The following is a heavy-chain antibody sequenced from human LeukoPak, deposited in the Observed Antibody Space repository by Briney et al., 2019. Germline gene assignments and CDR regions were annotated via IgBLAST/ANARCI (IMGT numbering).Heavy chain of an antibody. CDR2: IYHSGTT. V-gene: IGHV4-38-2*02. J-gene: IGHJ3*02. Sequence: SETLSLTCTVSNYSISSGYFWGWIRQPPGKGLEWIGSIYHSGTTYHNPPLKSRVTISLNTSKNQFSLKVISVTAADTAVYYCAREGGATPPAAFDIWGQGTMVTVSS. CDR1: NYSISSGYF. CDR3: AREGGATPPAAFDI. D-gene: IGHD1-26*01.